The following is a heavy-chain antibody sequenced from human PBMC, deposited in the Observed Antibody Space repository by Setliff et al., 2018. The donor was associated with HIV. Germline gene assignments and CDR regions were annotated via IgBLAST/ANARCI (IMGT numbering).Heavy chain of an antibody. D-gene: IGHD6-6*01. Sequence: SETLSLTCTVSGGSISSYYWSWIRQPPGKGLEWIGYIYTSGSTNYNPSLKSRVTISVDTSKNQFSLKLNSVTAADTAVYFCARHVGYSSSSLDYWGQGTLVTVSS. CDR2: IYTSGST. CDR3: ARHVGYSSSSLDY. J-gene: IGHJ4*02. V-gene: IGHV4-59*08. CDR1: GGSISSYY.